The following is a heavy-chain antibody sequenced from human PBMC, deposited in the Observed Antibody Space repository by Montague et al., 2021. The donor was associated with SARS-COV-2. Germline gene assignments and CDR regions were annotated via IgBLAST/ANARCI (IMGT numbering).Heavy chain of an antibody. CDR2: INHSGST. V-gene: IGHV4-34*01. Sequence: SETLSLTCAVYGGSFSGYYWSWIRQPPGKGLEWIGEINHSGSTNYNPSLKSRVTISVDTSKNQFSLKLSSVTAAYTAVYYCTREGYQVLWSDYYYYGMDVWGQGTTVTVSS. J-gene: IGHJ6*02. CDR3: TREGYQVLWSDYYYYGMDV. D-gene: IGHD2-2*01. CDR1: GGSFSGYY.